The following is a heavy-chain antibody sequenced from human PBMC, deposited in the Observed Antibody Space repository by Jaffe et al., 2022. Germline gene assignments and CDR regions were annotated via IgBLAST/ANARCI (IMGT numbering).Heavy chain of an antibody. J-gene: IGHJ4*02. CDR1: GGSISSNNCY. D-gene: IGHD6-19*01. Sequence: QLQLQESGPGLVMPSETLSLTCTVSGGSISSNNCYWGWIRQPPGKGLEWIGSVSYSENTYYNPSLKSRVTISLDTSKNQFSLKLSSVTAADTAVYYCARQSGGWYPMVVFYWGQGTLVTVSS. V-gene: IGHV4-39*01. CDR2: VSYSENT. CDR3: ARQSGGWYPMVVFY.